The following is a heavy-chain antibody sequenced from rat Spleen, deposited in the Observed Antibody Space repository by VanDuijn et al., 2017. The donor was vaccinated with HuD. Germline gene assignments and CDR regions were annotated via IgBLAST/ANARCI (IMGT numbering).Heavy chain of an antibody. D-gene: IGHD4-6*01. CDR3: ARHWGY. CDR2: ITTGGGGT. J-gene: IGHJ2*01. V-gene: IGHV5-27*01. CDR1: GFTFSNYY. Sequence: EVQLVESGGGLVQPGRSLKLSCATSGFTFSNYYMAWVRQAPTKGLEWVAYITTGGGGTYFRDSVKGRFTISRDNAKSTLYLQMDSLRSEDTATYYCARHWGYWGQGVMVTVSS.